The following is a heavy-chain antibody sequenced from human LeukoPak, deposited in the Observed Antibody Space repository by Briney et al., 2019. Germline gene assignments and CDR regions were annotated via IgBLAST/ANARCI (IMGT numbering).Heavy chain of an antibody. CDR2: IYYSGST. V-gene: IGHV4-59*12. CDR3: ARGRSSGWYGGYYFDY. J-gene: IGHJ4*02. D-gene: IGHD6-19*01. Sequence: SETLSLTCTVSGGSISSYYWSWIRQPPGKGLEWIGYIYYSGSTNYNPSLKSRVTISVDTSKNQFSLKLSSVTAADTAVYYCARGRSSGWYGGYYFDYWGQGTLVTVSS. CDR1: GGSISSYY.